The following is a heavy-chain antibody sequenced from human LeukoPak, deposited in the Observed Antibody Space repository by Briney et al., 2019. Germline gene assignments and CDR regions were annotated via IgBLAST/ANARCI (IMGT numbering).Heavy chain of an antibody. Sequence: SETLSLTCTVSGGSISSSSYYWGWIRQPPGKGLEWIGSIYYSGSTYYNPSLKSRVTISVDTSKNQFSLKLSSVTAADTAVYYCARRLAYCGGDCYWPGYFDYWGQGTLVTVSS. CDR1: GGSISSSSYY. D-gene: IGHD2-21*02. V-gene: IGHV4-39*01. CDR3: ARRLAYCGGDCYWPGYFDY. J-gene: IGHJ4*02. CDR2: IYYSGST.